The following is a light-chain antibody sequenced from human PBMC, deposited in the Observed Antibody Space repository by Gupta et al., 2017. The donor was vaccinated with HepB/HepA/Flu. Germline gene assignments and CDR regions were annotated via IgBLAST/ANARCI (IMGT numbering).Light chain of an antibody. CDR1: RSVSSSY. Sequence: EIVLTQSPGTLSLSPGERATLSCMASRSVSSSYLAWYQQKPGQAPRLLIYGASSRATGIPDRFSGSGSGTDFTLTISRLEPEDFAVYYCQQYCSSPWTFGQGTKVEIK. CDR2: GAS. CDR3: QQYCSSPWT. J-gene: IGKJ1*01. V-gene: IGKV3-20*01.